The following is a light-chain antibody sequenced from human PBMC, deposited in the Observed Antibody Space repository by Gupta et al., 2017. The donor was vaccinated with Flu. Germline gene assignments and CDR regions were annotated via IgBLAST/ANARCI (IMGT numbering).Light chain of an antibody. J-gene: IGKJ4*01. Sequence: DIQMTQSPSSLSASVGDRVTITCQASQGISNYLNWYQQKPGKAPKLLIYDASNLETGVPSRFSGSGSGTDFTFTISSLQPEDIVTYYCQQYDNLPLTFGGGTKVEIK. CDR1: QGISNY. CDR3: QQYDNLPLT. CDR2: DAS. V-gene: IGKV1-33*01.